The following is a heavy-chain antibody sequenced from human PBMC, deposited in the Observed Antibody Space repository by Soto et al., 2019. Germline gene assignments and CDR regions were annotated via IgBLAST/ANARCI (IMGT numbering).Heavy chain of an antibody. J-gene: IGHJ6*02. Sequence: ASVKVSCKASGYTFTSYGISWVRQAPGQGLEWMGWISAYNGNTNYAQKLQGRVTMTTDTSTSTAYMELRSLRSDDTAVYYCAREPSVTIFVVVLYYYYGMDVWGQGTTVTLSS. CDR1: GYTFTSYG. D-gene: IGHD3-3*01. V-gene: IGHV1-18*01. CDR2: ISAYNGNT. CDR3: AREPSVTIFVVVLYYYYGMDV.